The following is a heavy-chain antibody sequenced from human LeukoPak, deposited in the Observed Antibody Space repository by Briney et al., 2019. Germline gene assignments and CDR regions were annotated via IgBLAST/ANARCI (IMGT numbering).Heavy chain of an antibody. CDR2: IIGSGSST. Sequence: VGSPRLSCAASGFTFSSYAMSWVRQAPGKGLEWVSAIIGSGSSTYYADSVKGRFTISRDNSKNTLFLQMNSLRAEDTAVYYCAKDRAQQLVLDFWGQGTLVTVSS. CDR1: GFTFSSYA. J-gene: IGHJ4*02. CDR3: AKDRAQQLVLDF. D-gene: IGHD6-13*01. V-gene: IGHV3-23*01.